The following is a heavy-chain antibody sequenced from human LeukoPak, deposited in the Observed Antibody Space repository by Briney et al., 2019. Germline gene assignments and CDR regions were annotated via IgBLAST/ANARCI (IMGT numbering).Heavy chain of an antibody. CDR1: GYTFTSYA. Sequence: ASVKVSCKASGYTFTSYAMNWVRQAPGQGLEWMGWINTNTGNPTYAQGFTGRFVFSLDTSVSTAYLQISSLKAEDTAVYYCARVLPGPERQPGIAVAGTPAGTYYFDYWGQGTLVTVSS. CDR2: INTNTGNP. V-gene: IGHV7-4-1*02. D-gene: IGHD6-19*01. CDR3: ARVLPGPERQPGIAVAGTPAGTYYFDY. J-gene: IGHJ4*02.